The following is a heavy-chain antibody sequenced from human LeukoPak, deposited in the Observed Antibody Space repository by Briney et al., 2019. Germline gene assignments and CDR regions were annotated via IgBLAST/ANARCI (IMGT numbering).Heavy chain of an antibody. CDR1: GASISSGSNY. CDR3: ARLGPNVDSIAAAGLRYYYYYMDV. J-gene: IGHJ6*03. CDR2: IYSSGST. V-gene: IGHV4-39*07. D-gene: IGHD6-13*01. Sequence: PSETLSLTCSVSGASISSGSNYWGWIRQPPGKTLEWIGSIYSSGSTYYNSSLQSRVIIIIDTPKNHFSLKLSSVTAADTAVYYCARLGPNVDSIAAAGLRYYYYYMDVWGKGTTVTISS.